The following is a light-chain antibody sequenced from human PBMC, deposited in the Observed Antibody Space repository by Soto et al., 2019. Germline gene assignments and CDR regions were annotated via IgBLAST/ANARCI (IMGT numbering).Light chain of an antibody. J-gene: IGKJ2*01. Sequence: EIVMTQSPATLSVSPGERATLSCRASQSVSSNLAWYQQKPGQAPRLLIYGASTRATDIPARFSGSGSGTEFTLTISSLQSGDFAVYYCQQYNNWPPATFGQGTKLEIK. CDR2: GAS. CDR1: QSVSSN. CDR3: QQYNNWPPAT. V-gene: IGKV3-15*01.